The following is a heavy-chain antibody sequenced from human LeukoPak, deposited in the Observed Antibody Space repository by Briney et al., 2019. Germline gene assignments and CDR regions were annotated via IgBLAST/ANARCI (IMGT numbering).Heavy chain of an antibody. CDR3: ANNYYYDNTGYWGAFDI. CDR1: GYTFTSYG. D-gene: IGHD3-22*01. Sequence: GASVTVSCKASGYTFTSYGIGWVRQAPGQGLEWMGWISTYNGKRNYAQKFQDRVTMTTDTSTSTAYMELRSLGSDDTAIYHCANNYYYDNTGYWGAFDIWGQGTMVTVSS. V-gene: IGHV1-18*01. CDR2: ISTYNGKR. J-gene: IGHJ3*02.